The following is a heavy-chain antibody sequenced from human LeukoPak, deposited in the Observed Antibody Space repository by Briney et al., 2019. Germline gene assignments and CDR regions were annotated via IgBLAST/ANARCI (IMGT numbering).Heavy chain of an antibody. CDR1: GGSISSYY. CDR3: ARQEPPYHYDSSGLNAFDI. Sequence: PSETLSLTCTVSGGSISSYYWSWIRQPPGKGLEWIGYIYYSGSTNYNPSLKSRVTISVDTSKNQFSLKLSSVTAADTAVYYCARQEPPYHYDSSGLNAFDIWGQGTMVTVSS. CDR2: IYYSGST. V-gene: IGHV4-59*01. D-gene: IGHD3-22*01. J-gene: IGHJ3*02.